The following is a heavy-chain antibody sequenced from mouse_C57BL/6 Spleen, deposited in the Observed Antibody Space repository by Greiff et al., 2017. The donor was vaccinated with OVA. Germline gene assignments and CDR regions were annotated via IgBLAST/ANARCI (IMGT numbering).Heavy chain of an antibody. Sequence: VQLQQSGAELVKPGASVKLSCKASGYTFTSYWMHWVKQRPGQGLEWIGYINPSSGYTKYNQKFKGKATLTADKSSSTAYMQLSNLKYEDSAVYYCAINYYGSSYGFAYWGQGTLVTVSA. CDR1: GYTFTSYW. J-gene: IGHJ3*01. CDR3: AINYYGSSYGFAY. CDR2: INPSSGYT. V-gene: IGHV1-7*01. D-gene: IGHD1-1*01.